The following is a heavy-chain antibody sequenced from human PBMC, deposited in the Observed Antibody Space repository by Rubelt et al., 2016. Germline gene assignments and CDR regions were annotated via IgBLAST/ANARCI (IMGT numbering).Heavy chain of an antibody. D-gene: IGHD1-1*01. CDR1: GFSLTTTEVG. J-gene: IGHJ5*02. CDR3: AHRRPWTGHNFCTS. V-gene: IGHV2-5*02. CDR2: IYWDDVE. Sequence: QITLKESGPTLVKPTQTLTLTCTFSGFSLTTTEVGVGWIRQPPGKALEWLAFIYWDDVERYNPSLRGRLTITKDTSRNQVVLTMTNMNPVGTAMYDGAHRRPWTGHNFCTSWRQRTLVTVSS.